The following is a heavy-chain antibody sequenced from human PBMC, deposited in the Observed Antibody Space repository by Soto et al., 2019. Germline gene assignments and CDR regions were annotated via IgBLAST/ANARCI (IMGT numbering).Heavy chain of an antibody. V-gene: IGHV1-18*01. J-gene: IGHJ4*02. D-gene: IGHD2-15*01. CDR1: GYTFNYHG. Sequence: QVQLVQSGAEVKKPGASVKVSCKASGYTFNYHGISWVRQAPGQGLEWMGWISTSNGDTNYAQNLQGRVTLTTDTSTSTAYMDLRRLRSDDAAVYYRARDISTRWSADFWGQGTLVTVSS. CDR2: ISTSNGDT. CDR3: ARDISTRWSADF.